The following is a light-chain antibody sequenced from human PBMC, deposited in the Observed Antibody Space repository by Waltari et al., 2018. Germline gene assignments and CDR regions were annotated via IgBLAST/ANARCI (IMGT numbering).Light chain of an antibody. V-gene: IGKV3-20*01. CDR3: QQYGSSPRIT. Sequence: EIVFTKSPGTLSLSPGERATLSCRASQSVSSSYLAWYQQKPGQAPRLLIYGASSRATGIPDRFSGSGSGTDFTLTISRLEPEDFVVYYCQQYGSSPRITFGQGTRLEIK. CDR1: QSVSSSY. J-gene: IGKJ5*01. CDR2: GAS.